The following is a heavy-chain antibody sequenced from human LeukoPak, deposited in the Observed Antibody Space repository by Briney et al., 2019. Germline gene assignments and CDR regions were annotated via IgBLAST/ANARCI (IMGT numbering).Heavy chain of an antibody. CDR1: GFTFSRYA. CDR3: ARGEGYSSSWYSDY. V-gene: IGHV3-23*01. D-gene: IGHD6-13*01. Sequence: QPGGSLRLSCAASGFTFSRYAMTWVRQAPGKGLEWVSGISGSGSSTHYADSVKGRFTISRDNAKNSLYLQMNSLRAEDTAVYYCARGEGYSSSWYSDYWGQGTLVTVSS. CDR2: ISGSGSST. J-gene: IGHJ4*02.